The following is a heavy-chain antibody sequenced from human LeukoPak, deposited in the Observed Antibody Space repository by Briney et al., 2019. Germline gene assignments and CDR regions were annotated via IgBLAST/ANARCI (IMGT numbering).Heavy chain of an antibody. D-gene: IGHD4-17*01. CDR3: ARGTGDNLYNWFDS. V-gene: IGHV3-64*02. J-gene: IGHJ5*01. CDR1: GLSSGFSA. Sequence: GRSLRPSWGASGLSSGFSAMHSARQAPRKGREYVLGISSIGDLPYYVGSVKGRVITSRDNSKNTIYLQLGGLRDEDTAVYYCARGTGDNLYNWFDSWGQGTLVTVSS. CDR2: ISSIGDLP.